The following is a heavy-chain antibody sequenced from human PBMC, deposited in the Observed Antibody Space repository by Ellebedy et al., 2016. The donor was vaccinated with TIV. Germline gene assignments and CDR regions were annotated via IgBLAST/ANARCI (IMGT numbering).Heavy chain of an antibody. V-gene: IGHV4-61*03. CDR3: TYGINSDAFDI. J-gene: IGHJ3*02. CDR2: IYSSGST. Sequence: SETLSLTXIVSGDSASRRSYYWSWIRQSPGKGVEWIWYIYSSGSTKYNPSLKSRLTISADRSKKRFSLRLNSATAADTAVYYCTYGINSDAFDIWGQGTLVTVSS. D-gene: IGHD3-10*01. CDR1: GDSASRRSYY.